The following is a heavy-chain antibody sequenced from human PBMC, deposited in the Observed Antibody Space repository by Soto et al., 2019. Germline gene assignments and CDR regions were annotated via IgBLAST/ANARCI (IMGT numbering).Heavy chain of an antibody. CDR2: MFHSGST. J-gene: IGHJ5*02. D-gene: IGHD6-13*01. Sequence: SETLSLTCSVSGGSVSSGGYYWGWIRQTPGKGLEWTASMFHSGSTNYNPSLKSRVTISVDTSKNQFSLKLSSVTAADTAVYYCAAGYSSSWYVSGIDDWFDPWGQGTLVTVSS. V-gene: IGHV4-61*08. CDR3: AAGYSSSWYVSGIDDWFDP. CDR1: GGSVSSGGYY.